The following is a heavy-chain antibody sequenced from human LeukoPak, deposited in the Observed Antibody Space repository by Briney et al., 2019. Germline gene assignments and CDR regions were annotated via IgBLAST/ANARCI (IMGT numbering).Heavy chain of an antibody. J-gene: IGHJ4*02. CDR3: SILIREPVYCSSTSCQGY. V-gene: IGHV1-2*02. Sequence: ASLKPSCNASGYTITSYYMYWVRQPPGQGLEWMGCINPNSGGANYSHQYQRRVTMIKDTSTSTAYKQLRRPGSDATAVYYCSILIREPVYCSSTSCQGYRGQRTLVTVSS. D-gene: IGHD2-2*01. CDR2: INPNSGGA. CDR1: GYTITSYY.